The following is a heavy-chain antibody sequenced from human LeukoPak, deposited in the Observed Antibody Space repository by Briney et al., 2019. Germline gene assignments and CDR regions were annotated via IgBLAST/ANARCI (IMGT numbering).Heavy chain of an antibody. Sequence: ASVKVSCKASAYTFTSYYMHWVRQAPGQGLEWMGIINPSGGSTSYAQKFQGRVTMTRDMSTSTVYMELSSLRSEDTAVYYCARDESSSWSVDYWGQGTLVTVSS. CDR1: AYTFTSYY. V-gene: IGHV1-46*01. CDR3: ARDESSSWSVDY. J-gene: IGHJ4*02. D-gene: IGHD6-13*01. CDR2: INPSGGST.